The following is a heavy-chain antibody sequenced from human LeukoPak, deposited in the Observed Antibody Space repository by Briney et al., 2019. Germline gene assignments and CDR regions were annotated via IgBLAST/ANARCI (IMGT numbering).Heavy chain of an antibody. J-gene: IGHJ3*02. CDR2: IKQDGSEK. CDR3: ARDRYDILTGYNDAFDI. D-gene: IGHD3-9*01. Sequence: GGSLRLSCAASGFTFTIYWMSWVRQTPGKGLEWLANIKQDGSEKYYVDSVKGRFTISRDNAKNSLYLQMNSLRAEDTAVYYCARDRYDILTGYNDAFDIWGRGTKVSVSS. V-gene: IGHV3-7*01. CDR1: GFTFTIYW.